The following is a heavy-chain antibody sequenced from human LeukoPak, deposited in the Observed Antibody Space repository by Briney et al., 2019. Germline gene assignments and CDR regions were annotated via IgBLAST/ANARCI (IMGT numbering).Heavy chain of an antibody. CDR2: INHSGST. CDR1: GGSFSGYY. J-gene: IGHJ4*02. Sequence: SETLSLTCAVYGGSFSGYYWSWIRQSPGKGLEWIGEINHSGSTNYNPSLKSRVTISVDTSKNQFSLKLSSVTAADTAVYYCARLRITIFGVVKYFDYWGQGTLVTVSS. CDR3: ARLRITIFGVVKYFDY. V-gene: IGHV4-34*01. D-gene: IGHD3-3*01.